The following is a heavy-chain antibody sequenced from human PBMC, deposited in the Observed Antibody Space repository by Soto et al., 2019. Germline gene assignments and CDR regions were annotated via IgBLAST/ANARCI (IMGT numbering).Heavy chain of an antibody. V-gene: IGHV1-2*04. J-gene: IGHJ6*02. CDR1: GYTFTGYY. CDR3: ARVGSGYYYYGMDV. Sequence: ASVKASCKASGYTFTGYYMHWVRQAPGQGLEWMGWINPNSGGTNYAQKFQGWVTMTRDTSISTAYMELSRLRSDDTAVYYCARVGSGYYYYGMDVWGQGTTVTVSS. D-gene: IGHD3-10*01. CDR2: INPNSGGT.